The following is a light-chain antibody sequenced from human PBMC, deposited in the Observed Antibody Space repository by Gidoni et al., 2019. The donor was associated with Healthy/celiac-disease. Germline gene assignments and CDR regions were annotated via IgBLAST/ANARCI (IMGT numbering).Light chain of an antibody. CDR1: QCVSRSY. CDR2: GAS. CDR3: QQYGSSPPYT. J-gene: IGKJ2*01. Sequence: EIVLTQSPGTLSLSPGERAPLSCRASQCVSRSYLAWYQQKPGQAPRLLIYGASSRATGIPDRFSGSGSGTDFTLTISRLEPEDFAVYYCQQYGSSPPYTFGQGTKLEIK. V-gene: IGKV3-20*01.